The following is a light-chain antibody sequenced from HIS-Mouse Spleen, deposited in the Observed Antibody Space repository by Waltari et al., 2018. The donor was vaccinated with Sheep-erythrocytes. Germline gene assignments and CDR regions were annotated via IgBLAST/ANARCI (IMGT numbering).Light chain of an antibody. CDR2: DDS. Sequence: SYVLTQPPSVSVAPGQTARITWGGNNIGSKRVHWYQPKPGQAPVLVVYDDSDRPSGIPERFSGSNSGNTATLTISRVEAGDEADYYCCSYAGSYTLVFGGGTKLTVL. J-gene: IGLJ2*01. V-gene: IGLV3-21*02. CDR1: NIGSKR. CDR3: CSYAGSYTLV.